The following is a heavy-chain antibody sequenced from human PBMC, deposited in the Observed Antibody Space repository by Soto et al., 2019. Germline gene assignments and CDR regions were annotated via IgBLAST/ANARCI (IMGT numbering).Heavy chain of an antibody. V-gene: IGHV3-23*01. D-gene: IGHD3-3*01. CDR3: ARWSYLDY. CDR2: ISGSDGKT. Sequence: RGSLRLSCAASGFTFSSYAMSWVRQAPGKGLEWVSAISGSDGKTFYADSVKGRFSTSRDTSQSTLYLQMNSLRADDTAMYYCARWSYLDYWGQGTRVTVSS. J-gene: IGHJ4*02. CDR1: GFTFSSYA.